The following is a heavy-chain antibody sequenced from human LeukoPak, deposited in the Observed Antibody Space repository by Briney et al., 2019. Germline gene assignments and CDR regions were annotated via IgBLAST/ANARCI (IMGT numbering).Heavy chain of an antibody. CDR3: ARLRRYYYGSGSSGGGWFDP. D-gene: IGHD3-10*01. V-gene: IGHV4-39*07. CDR1: GGSISSSSYY. CDR2: INHSGST. J-gene: IGHJ5*02. Sequence: PSETLSLTCTVSGGSISSSSYYWSWIRQPPGKGLEWIGEINHSGSTNYNPSLKSRVTISVDTSKNQFSLKLSSVTAADTAVYYCARLRRYYYGSGSSGGGWFDPWGQGTLVTVSS.